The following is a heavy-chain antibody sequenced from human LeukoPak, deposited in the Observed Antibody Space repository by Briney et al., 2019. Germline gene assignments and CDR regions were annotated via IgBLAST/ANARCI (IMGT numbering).Heavy chain of an antibody. CDR2: IVVGSGNT. J-gene: IGHJ4*02. D-gene: IGHD6-19*01. CDR3: AALYSSGWRPFDY. CDR1: RFPFCSPA. V-gene: IGHV1-58*01. Sequence: GAPVKVSCKDSRFPFCSPAVQGGRQGAGQRLEWIGWIVVGSGNTNYAQKFQERVTITRDMSTSTAYMELSSLRSEDTAVYYCAALYSSGWRPFDYWGQGTLVTVSS.